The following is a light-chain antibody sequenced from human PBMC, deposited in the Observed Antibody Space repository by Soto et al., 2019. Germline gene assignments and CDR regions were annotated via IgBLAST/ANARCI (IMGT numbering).Light chain of an antibody. CDR3: QQYGSSPRT. CDR1: QSFSSSD. Sequence: EIVLTQSPGTLSLSPGERATLSCRASQSFSSSDLAWYQQKPGQAPRLLIYGVSTRAPGIPDRFSGSGSGIDFTLTISRLEPEDFAVYYCQQYGSSPRTFGQGTKVEFK. V-gene: IGKV3-20*01. CDR2: GVS. J-gene: IGKJ1*01.